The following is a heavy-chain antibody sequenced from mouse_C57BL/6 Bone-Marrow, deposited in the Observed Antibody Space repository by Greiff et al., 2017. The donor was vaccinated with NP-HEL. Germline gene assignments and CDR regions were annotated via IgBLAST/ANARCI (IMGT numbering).Heavy chain of an antibody. CDR1: GYTFTSYW. J-gene: IGHJ3*01. V-gene: IGHV1-55*01. Sequence: QVQLQQPGAELVKPGASVKMSCKASGYTFTSYWLTWVQQRPGQGLEWIGVISPGSGSTTYTEKFKRKATLTVAPSSSTAYLQLSSLTSEDSAVYYCARGYDYGEAWFAYWGQGTLVTVSA. CDR3: ARGYDYGEAWFAY. D-gene: IGHD2-4*01. CDR2: ISPGSGST.